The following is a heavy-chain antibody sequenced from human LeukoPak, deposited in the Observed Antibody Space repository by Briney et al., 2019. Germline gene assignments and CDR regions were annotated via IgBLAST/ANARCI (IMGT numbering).Heavy chain of an antibody. CDR2: IIPIFGTA. V-gene: IGHV1-69*13. D-gene: IGHD2-15*01. CDR3: ARGYCSGGSCYSPKYYYYYMDV. J-gene: IGHJ6*03. Sequence: SVKVSCKASGGTFSSYAISWVRQAPGQGLEWMGGIIPIFGTANYAQKFQGRVTITADESTSTAYMELSSLRSEDTAVYYCARGYCSGGSCYSPKYYYYYMDVWGKGTTVTISS. CDR1: GGTFSSYA.